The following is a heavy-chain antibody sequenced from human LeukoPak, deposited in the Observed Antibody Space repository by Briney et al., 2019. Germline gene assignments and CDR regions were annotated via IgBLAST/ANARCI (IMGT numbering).Heavy chain of an antibody. CDR1: GYSISSGYY. J-gene: IGHJ4*02. CDR2: IYHSGST. V-gene: IGHV4-38-2*01. CDR3: ARSAEAELDY. Sequence: SETLSLTCAVSGYSISSGYYWGWIRQPPGKGLEWIGSIYHSGSTYYNPSLKSRVTMSVDTSKNQFSLKLSSVTAADTAVYYCARSAEAELDYWGQGTLVTVSS.